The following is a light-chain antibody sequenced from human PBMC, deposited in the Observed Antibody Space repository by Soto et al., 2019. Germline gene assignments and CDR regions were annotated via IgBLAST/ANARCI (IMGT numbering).Light chain of an antibody. CDR3: QQYGSSRT. CDR1: QSVSSSY. J-gene: IGKJ1*01. CDR2: GAS. V-gene: IGKV3-20*01. Sequence: ETGLTQSPGTMSLSPGERATLSCRASQSVSSSYLAWYQQKPGQAPRLLIYGASFRATGIPDRFSGSGSGTDFTLTISALEPEDFAVYYCQQYGSSRTFGQGTKVDIK.